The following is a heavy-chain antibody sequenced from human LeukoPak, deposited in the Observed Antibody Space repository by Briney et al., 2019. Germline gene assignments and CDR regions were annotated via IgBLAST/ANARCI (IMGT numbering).Heavy chain of an antibody. CDR2: INPNSGGT. J-gene: IGHJ6*02. CDR3: ARGHYYYTMDV. Sequence: ASVKVSCKPSGYTFTGYYMHWVRQAPGQGLEWMGWINPNSGGTNYAQKFQGRVTMTGDTSISTASMELSRLRSDDTAVYFCARGHYYYTMDVWGQGTTVTVSS. CDR1: GYTFTGYY. V-gene: IGHV1-2*02.